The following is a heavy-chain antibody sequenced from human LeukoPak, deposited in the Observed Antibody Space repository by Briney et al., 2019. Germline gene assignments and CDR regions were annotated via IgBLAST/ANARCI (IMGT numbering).Heavy chain of an antibody. V-gene: IGHV1-18*01. J-gene: IGHJ3*02. Sequence: ASVKVSCKASGYRFTSYGISWVRQAPGQGLEWMGWISAYNGNTNYAQKLQGRVTMTTDTSTSTAYMELRSLRSDDTAVYYCARGTIAAASHTSFADDAFDIWGQGTMVTVSS. D-gene: IGHD6-13*01. CDR1: GYRFTSYG. CDR3: ARGTIAAASHTSFADDAFDI. CDR2: ISAYNGNT.